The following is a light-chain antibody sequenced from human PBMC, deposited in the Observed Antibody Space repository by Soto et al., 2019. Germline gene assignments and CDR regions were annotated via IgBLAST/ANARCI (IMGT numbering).Light chain of an antibody. CDR1: QSVSSN. Sequence: EIVMTQSPATLSVSPGERATLSCRASQSVSSNLAWYQQKPGQAPSLLIYDISARATGIPTMFSGSGSGTEFTHTISSLQSEDFAVYYCQQYNDWPLSFGGGTKVESK. V-gene: IGKV3D-15*01. CDR2: DIS. CDR3: QQYNDWPLS. J-gene: IGKJ4*01.